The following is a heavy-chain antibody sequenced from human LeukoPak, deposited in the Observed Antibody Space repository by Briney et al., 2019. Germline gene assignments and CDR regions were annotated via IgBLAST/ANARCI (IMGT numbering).Heavy chain of an antibody. Sequence: SETLSLTCTVSGDSISSYYWSWIRQPPGKGLEWIGYIYYSGSTSYNPSLKSRVTISVDTSKNQFSLKLSSVTAADTAVYYCAKGTPITMVRGGWFDPWGQGTLVTVSS. CDR3: AKGTPITMVRGGWFDP. V-gene: IGHV4-59*01. D-gene: IGHD3-10*01. CDR2: IYYSGST. J-gene: IGHJ5*02. CDR1: GDSISSYY.